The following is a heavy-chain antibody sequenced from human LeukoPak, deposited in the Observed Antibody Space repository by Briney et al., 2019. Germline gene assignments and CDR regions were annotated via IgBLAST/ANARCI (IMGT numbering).Heavy chain of an antibody. V-gene: IGHV3-30*04. CDR2: ISYDGSNR. D-gene: IGHD3-10*01. CDR3: AKVMVRGPPNWFDP. CDR1: GFTFSSYA. Sequence: GGSLRLSCAASGFTFSSYAMHWVRQAPGKGLEWVAAISYDGSNRYYADSVKGRFTISRDNSKNTLYLQMNSLRAEDTAVYYCAKVMVRGPPNWFDPWGQGTLVTVSS. J-gene: IGHJ5*02.